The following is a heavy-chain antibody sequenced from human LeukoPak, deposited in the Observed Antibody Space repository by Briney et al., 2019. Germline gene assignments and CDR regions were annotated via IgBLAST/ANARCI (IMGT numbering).Heavy chain of an antibody. CDR1: GFTFSTYW. V-gene: IGHV3-74*01. CDR2: INSDGSST. CDR3: SWSLNY. D-gene: IGHD1-26*01. Sequence: GGSLRLSCAASGFTFSTYWMHWVRQAPGKGLVWVSRINSDGSSTRYADSVKGRFTISRDNAKNLLYLQMNSLRAEDTAVYFCSWSLNYWGLGTLVTVSS. J-gene: IGHJ4*02.